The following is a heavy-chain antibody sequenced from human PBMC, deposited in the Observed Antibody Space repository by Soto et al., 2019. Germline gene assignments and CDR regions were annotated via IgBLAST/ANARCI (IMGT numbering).Heavy chain of an antibody. V-gene: IGHV4-31*03. D-gene: IGHD5-18*01. CDR1: GGSISSGGYY. Sequence: QVQLQESGPGLVKPSQTLSLTCTVSGGSISSGGYYWSWIRQHPGKGLEWIGYIYYSGSTYYNPYLRSRVTISVDTSKNQFSLKLSSVTAADTAVYYCARVFPRGMGYSYGYWYFDLWGRGTLVTVSS. CDR3: ARVFPRGMGYSYGYWYFDL. J-gene: IGHJ2*01. CDR2: IYYSGST.